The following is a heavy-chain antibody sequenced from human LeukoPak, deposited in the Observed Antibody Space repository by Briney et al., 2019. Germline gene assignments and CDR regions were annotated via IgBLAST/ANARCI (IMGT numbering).Heavy chain of an antibody. V-gene: IGHV3-30*18. D-gene: IGHD2-2*01. Sequence: GGSLRLSCAASGITLSSYGMLWVRQAPGKGLEWVAVISYDRSDKYYADSVRGRFTISRDNSKNTLYLQINSLRPEDTAVYYCAKGASAAAAMTWFDPWGQGTLVTVSS. CDR3: AKGASAAAAMTWFDP. CDR1: GITLSSYG. J-gene: IGHJ5*02. CDR2: ISYDRSDK.